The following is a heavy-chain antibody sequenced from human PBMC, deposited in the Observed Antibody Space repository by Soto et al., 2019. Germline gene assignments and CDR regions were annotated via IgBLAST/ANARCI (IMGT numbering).Heavy chain of an antibody. D-gene: IGHD3-22*01. CDR2: INPSGGSA. CDR1: GYTFTSYY. Sequence: ASVKVSCKASGYTFTSYYMHWVRQAPGQGLEWMGIINPSGGSASYAPRFQGRVTMTRDTSTSTVYMELSSLTSEDTAVYYCARDHLDRYYYDSSGYYPPDYWGQGTLVTVSS. J-gene: IGHJ4*02. V-gene: IGHV1-46*01. CDR3: ARDHLDRYYYDSSGYYPPDY.